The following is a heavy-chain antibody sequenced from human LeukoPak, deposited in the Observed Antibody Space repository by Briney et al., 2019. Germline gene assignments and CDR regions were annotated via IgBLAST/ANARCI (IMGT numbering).Heavy chain of an antibody. CDR2: IDSDGSTT. V-gene: IGHV3-74*01. CDR3: ARGAKRGYSYGYLGY. Sequence: GGSLRLSCAASGFTFSTNWMHWVRQAPGKGLVWVSRIDSDGSTTNYADSVKGRFTISRDNAKNTLYLQMNSLRAEDTAVYYCARGAKRGYSYGYLGYWGQGTLVTVSS. CDR1: GFTFSTNW. D-gene: IGHD5-18*01. J-gene: IGHJ4*02.